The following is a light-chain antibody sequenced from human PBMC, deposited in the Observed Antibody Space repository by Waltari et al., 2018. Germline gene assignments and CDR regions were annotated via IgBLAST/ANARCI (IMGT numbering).Light chain of an antibody. CDR2: GAS. J-gene: IGKJ5*01. CDR3: QQYGSSPIT. Sequence: EVVLTQSPGTLSLSPGERATLSCRASQRVSSSYLAWYQQKPGQAPRLLSYGASSRATGIPDRFSGSGSGTDFTRTISSLEPEDFAVYICQQYGSSPITFGQGTRLEIK. CDR1: QRVSSSY. V-gene: IGKV3-20*01.